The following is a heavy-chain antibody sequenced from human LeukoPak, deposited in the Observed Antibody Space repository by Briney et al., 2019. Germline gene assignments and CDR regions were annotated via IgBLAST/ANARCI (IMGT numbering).Heavy chain of an antibody. CDR3: ASWGLPASVGATTGWFAP. D-gene: IGHD1-26*01. CDR2: IYYSGST. V-gene: IGHV4-59*01. Sequence: SETLSLTCTVSCGSISSYYWSWIRQPPGKGLECIVYIYYSGSTNYNPSLKSRVTISVDTSKHQFSLKLSSVTAADTAVYYCASWGLPASVGATTGWFAPWGQGTLVTVSS. J-gene: IGHJ5*02. CDR1: CGSISSYY.